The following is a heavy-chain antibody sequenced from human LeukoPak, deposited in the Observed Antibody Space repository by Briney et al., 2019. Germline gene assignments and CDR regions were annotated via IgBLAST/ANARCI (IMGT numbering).Heavy chain of an antibody. CDR1: GGSISSYY. D-gene: IGHD6-19*01. V-gene: IGHV4-4*09. Sequence: PSETLSLTCTVSGGSISSYYWSWIRQPPGKGLEWIGYIYTSGSTNYNPSLKSRVTISVDTSKNQFSLRLSSVTAADTAVYYCAGHSSGWYIYFDYWGQGTLVTVSS. CDR3: AGHSSGWYIYFDY. CDR2: IYTSGST. J-gene: IGHJ4*02.